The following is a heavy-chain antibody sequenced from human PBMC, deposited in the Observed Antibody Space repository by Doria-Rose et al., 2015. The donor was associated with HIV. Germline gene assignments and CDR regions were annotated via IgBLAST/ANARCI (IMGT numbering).Heavy chain of an antibody. CDR2: IKKDGSEK. V-gene: IGHV3-7*01. CDR1: GFTTNSYW. CDR3: VRDADTSIYDAFDI. J-gene: IGHJ3*02. D-gene: IGHD2-2*01. Sequence: VQLVQSAGGLVQPGGSLRLSCAASGFTTNSYWMTWVRQAPGKDLELVDNIKKDGSEKSYIDSVKSRFTISRDNAKNSVFLQMNSLRAEDTAVYYCVRDADTSIYDAFDIWGQGTMVTVSS.